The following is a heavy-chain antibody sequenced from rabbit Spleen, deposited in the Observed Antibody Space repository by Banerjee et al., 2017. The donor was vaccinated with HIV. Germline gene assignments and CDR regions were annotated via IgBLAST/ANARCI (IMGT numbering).Heavy chain of an antibody. CDR1: GFDFTNYY. V-gene: IGHV1S7*01. D-gene: IGHD4-2*01. Sequence: HLTETGGGLVQPGGSLTLSCKASGFDFTNYYISWVRQAPGKGLEWIGIIYGAKGSTDYASWVNGRFTISSDNAQSTVDLKMTSLTAADTATYFCARWVWNAGGNFYPLFNLWGPGTLVTVS. CDR3: ARWVWNAGGNFYPLFNL. J-gene: IGHJ4*01. CDR2: IYGAKGST.